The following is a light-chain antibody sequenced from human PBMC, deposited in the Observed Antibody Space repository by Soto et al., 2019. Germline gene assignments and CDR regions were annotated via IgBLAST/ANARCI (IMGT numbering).Light chain of an antibody. CDR2: ENN. CDR3: GTWDSSLSAGV. CDR1: SSNIGNNY. J-gene: IGLJ2*01. Sequence: QSVLTQPPSVSAAPEQKVTISCSGSSSNIGNNYVSWYQQLPGTAPKLLIYENNKRPSGIPDRFSGTKSGTSATLGITGLQTEDEADYYCGTWDSSLSAGVFGGGTQLTV. V-gene: IGLV1-51*02.